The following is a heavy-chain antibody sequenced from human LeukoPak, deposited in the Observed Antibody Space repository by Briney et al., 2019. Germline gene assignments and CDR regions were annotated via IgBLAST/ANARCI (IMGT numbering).Heavy chain of an antibody. CDR2: IYTSGNT. J-gene: IGHJ4*02. D-gene: IGHD5-12*01. CDR3: GRDGYGF. V-gene: IGHV4-61*02. Sequence: SQTLSLTCTVSGGSVSSDNYYWSWIRQPAGKGLEWIGRIYTSGNTNYNPSLKSRVTISLDTSKNQFSLKLSSVTAADTAVYYCGRDGYGFWGQGTLVTVPS. CDR1: GGSVSSDNYY.